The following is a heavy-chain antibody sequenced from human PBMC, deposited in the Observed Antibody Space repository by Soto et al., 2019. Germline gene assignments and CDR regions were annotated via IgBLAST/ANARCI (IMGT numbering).Heavy chain of an antibody. Sequence: GASVKVSCKASGGTFSSYAISWERQAPGQGLEWMGGIIPIFGTANYAQKFQGRVTITADESTSTAYMELCSLRSEDTAVYYCARGRSGYYYRLDYWGQGTPVTFSS. CDR1: GGTFSSYA. CDR3: ARGRSGYYYRLDY. J-gene: IGHJ4*02. D-gene: IGHD3-22*01. CDR2: IIPIFGTA. V-gene: IGHV1-69*13.